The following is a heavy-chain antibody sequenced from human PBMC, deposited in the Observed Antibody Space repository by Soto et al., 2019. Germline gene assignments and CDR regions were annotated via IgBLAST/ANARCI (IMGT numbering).Heavy chain of an antibody. CDR1: GGTFSSYA. J-gene: IGHJ3*02. CDR3: AREEPAGTDAFDI. D-gene: IGHD1-26*01. Sequence: ASVKVSCKASGGTFSSYAISWVRQAPGQGLEWMGGNIPIFGTANYAQKFQGRVTITADESTSTAYMELSSLRSEDTAVYYCAREEPAGTDAFDIWGQGTMVTVSS. V-gene: IGHV1-69*13. CDR2: NIPIFGTA.